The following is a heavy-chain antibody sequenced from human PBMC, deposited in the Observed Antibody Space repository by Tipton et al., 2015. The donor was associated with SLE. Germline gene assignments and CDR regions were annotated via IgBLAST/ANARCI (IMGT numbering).Heavy chain of an antibody. CDR2: MYYTGSA. V-gene: IGHV4-59*11. J-gene: IGHJ2*01. CDR3: ARTNLQGSLVDWYFDL. CDR1: GASISSHY. Sequence: TLSLTCTVSGASISSHYWSWIRQPPGKGLEWIGYMYYTGSAHYNPSLRNRVTMSLDTSKNQFSLKLSSVTAADTAVYYCARTNLQGSLVDWYFDLWGQGTLVTVSS. D-gene: IGHD5-24*01.